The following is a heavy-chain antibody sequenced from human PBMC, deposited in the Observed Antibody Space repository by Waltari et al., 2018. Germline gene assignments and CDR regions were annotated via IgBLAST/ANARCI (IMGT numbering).Heavy chain of an antibody. CDR2: IYPGDSDR. D-gene: IGHD6-13*01. CDR1: GYTFTTYW. Sequence: EVQLVQSGAEVNKPGESLTISRKGSGYTFTTYWIGWVGQMPGKGLEWMGLIYPGDSDRRYSPSFQGQVTFSADKSISTAYLQWSSLKASDTAIYYCARGSTFYGLDVWGQGTPVIVS. V-gene: IGHV5-51*01. J-gene: IGHJ6*02. CDR3: ARGSTFYGLDV.